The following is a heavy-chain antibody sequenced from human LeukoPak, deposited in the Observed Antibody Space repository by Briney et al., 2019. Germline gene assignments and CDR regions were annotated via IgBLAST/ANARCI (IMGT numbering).Heavy chain of an antibody. V-gene: IGHV4-39*02. CDR3: ARDGPNILTGYYIY. Sequence: SETLSLTCTVSGGSISSYYWSWLRQPPGKGLKWIGSIYYSGSTYYNTSLKNRVTISVDTPKNQFSLKLSSVTAADTAVYYCARDGPNILTGYYIYWGQGTLVTVSS. J-gene: IGHJ4*02. D-gene: IGHD3-9*01. CDR2: IYYSGST. CDR1: GGSISSYY.